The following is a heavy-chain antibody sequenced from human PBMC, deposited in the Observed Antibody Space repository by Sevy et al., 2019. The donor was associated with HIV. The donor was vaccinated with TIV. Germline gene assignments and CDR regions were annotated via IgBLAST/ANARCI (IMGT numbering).Heavy chain of an antibody. CDR1: GGSICSSNW. J-gene: IGHJ6*02. CDR3: ARDRGTMVQGRGPEDTDV. D-gene: IGHD3-10*01. V-gene: IGHV4-4*02. CDR2: IYHSGGT. Sequence: SETLSLTCAVSGGSICSSNWWSWVRQPPGKGLEWIGEIYHSGGTNYNPSLKSRVTISVDKSKNQFSLKLSSMTAADTAVYYCARDRGTMVQGRGPEDTDVWGQGTTVTVSS.